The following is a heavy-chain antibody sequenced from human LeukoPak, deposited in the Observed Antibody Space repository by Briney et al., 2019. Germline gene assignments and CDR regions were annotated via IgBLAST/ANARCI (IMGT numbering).Heavy chain of an antibody. V-gene: IGHV4-34*01. CDR1: GDSISSYY. Sequence: SESLSLTCTVSGDSISSYYWSWIRQPPGKQLEWIGEINHSGSTNYNPSLKSRVTISLDTSKNQFSLRLTSVTAADTAVYYCARGTPHYYGSGSYYITRFDPWGQGTLVTVSS. D-gene: IGHD3-10*01. CDR2: INHSGST. CDR3: ARGTPHYYGSGSYYITRFDP. J-gene: IGHJ5*02.